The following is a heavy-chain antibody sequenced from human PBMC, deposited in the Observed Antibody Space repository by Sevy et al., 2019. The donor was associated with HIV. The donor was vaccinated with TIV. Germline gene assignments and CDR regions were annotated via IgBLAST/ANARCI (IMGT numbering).Heavy chain of an antibody. Sequence: GGSLRLSCAASGFTFSSYAMHWVRQAPGKGLEWVAVISYDGSNKYYAHSVKGRFTISRDNSKNTLYLQMNSLRAEDTAVYYCARDLGGGPTTMVRGVGSYYYYYGMDVWGQGTTVTVSS. J-gene: IGHJ6*02. V-gene: IGHV3-30-3*01. D-gene: IGHD3-10*01. CDR3: ARDLGGGPTTMVRGVGSYYYYYGMDV. CDR1: GFTFSSYA. CDR2: ISYDGSNK.